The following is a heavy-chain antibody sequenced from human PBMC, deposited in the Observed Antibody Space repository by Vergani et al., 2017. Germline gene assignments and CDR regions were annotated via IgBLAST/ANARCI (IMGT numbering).Heavy chain of an antibody. CDR2: IYPGDSDT. D-gene: IGHD3-16*01. CDR3: ARRGGDRNFDY. Sequence: EVQLVQSGAEVKKPGASVKVSCKASGYTFTGYYMHWVRQMPGKGLEWMGIIYPGDSDTRYSPSFQGQVTISADKSISTAYLQWSSLKASDTAMYYCARRGGDRNFDYWGQGTLVTVSS. CDR1: GYTFTGYY. J-gene: IGHJ4*02. V-gene: IGHV5-51*01.